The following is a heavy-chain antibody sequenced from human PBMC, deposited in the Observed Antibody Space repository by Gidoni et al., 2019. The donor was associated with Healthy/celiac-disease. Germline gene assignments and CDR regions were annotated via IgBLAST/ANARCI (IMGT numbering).Heavy chain of an antibody. Sequence: QVQLVQSGAAVKKPGSSVKVSCKASGGTFSSYAISWVRQAPGQGLEWMGGIIPIFGTANYAQKFQGRVTITADESTSTADMELSSLRSDDTAVYYCARSGITMVRGVNDDAFDIWGQGTMVTVSS. D-gene: IGHD3-10*01. CDR2: IIPIFGTA. J-gene: IGHJ3*02. CDR3: ARSGITMVRGVNDDAFDI. V-gene: IGHV1-69*01. CDR1: GGTFSSYA.